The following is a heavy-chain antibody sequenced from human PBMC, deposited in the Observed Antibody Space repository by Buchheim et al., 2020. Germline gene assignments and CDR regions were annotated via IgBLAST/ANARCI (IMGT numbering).Heavy chain of an antibody. CDR3: ASSDPAVTTLSFDY. Sequence: QVQLQESGPGLVKPSETLSLTCTVSGGSISSYYWSWIRQPPGKGLEWIGYIYYSGSTNYNPSLKSRVTISVDTSKNQFSLKLSSVTAADTAVYYCASSDPAVTTLSFDYWGQGTL. D-gene: IGHD4-17*01. CDR2: IYYSGST. CDR1: GGSISSYY. J-gene: IGHJ4*02. V-gene: IGHV4-59*01.